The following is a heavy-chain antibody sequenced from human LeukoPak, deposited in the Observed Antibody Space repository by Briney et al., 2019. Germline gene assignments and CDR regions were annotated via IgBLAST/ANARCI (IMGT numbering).Heavy chain of an antibody. CDR2: ISVSGGST. V-gene: IGHV3-23*01. Sequence: GGSLRLACAAAGFTFISYAMSWVRQAPGKGLEWVSAISVSGGSTYYAASVKGRFTISRDNSKNTLYLQMNSLSAEDTAVYYCAKDPTLWFGGDYWGQGSMATVCS. J-gene: IGHJ4*02. D-gene: IGHD3-10*01. CDR1: GFTFISYA. CDR3: AKDPTLWFGGDY.